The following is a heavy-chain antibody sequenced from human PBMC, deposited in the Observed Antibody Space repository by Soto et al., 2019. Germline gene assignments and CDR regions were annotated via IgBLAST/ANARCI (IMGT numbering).Heavy chain of an antibody. Sequence: QVQLVESGGGVVQPGRSLRVSCAASGFTFSSYAMHWVRQAPGKGLEWVAVIWYDGTSKYYADSVKGRFTISRDSSKNTLYLQMNSLRVEDTAVYYCAIDFVGSDYHFDCWGQGTLVTVSS. CDR1: GFTFSSYA. V-gene: IGHV3-33*01. J-gene: IGHJ4*02. D-gene: IGHD4-17*01. CDR3: AIDFVGSDYHFDC. CDR2: IWYDGTSK.